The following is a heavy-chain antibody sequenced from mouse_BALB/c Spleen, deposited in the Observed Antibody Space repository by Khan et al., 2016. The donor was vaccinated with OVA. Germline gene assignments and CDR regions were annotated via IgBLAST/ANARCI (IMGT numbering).Heavy chain of an antibody. CDR1: GFTFSKYA. J-gene: IGHJ2*01. CDR3: SRVYVGYFDY. CDR2: ISSGGGSYI. D-gene: IGHD1-1*01. Sequence: EVELVESGGGLVKPGDSLKLSCAASGFTFSKYAMSWVRQTPEKRLEWVATISSGGGSYIYYPASVKGRFTIFRDNAKNTLFLHMSSLRSEDTPMYYCSRVYVGYFDYWGQGTTLTVSS. V-gene: IGHV5-9-3*01.